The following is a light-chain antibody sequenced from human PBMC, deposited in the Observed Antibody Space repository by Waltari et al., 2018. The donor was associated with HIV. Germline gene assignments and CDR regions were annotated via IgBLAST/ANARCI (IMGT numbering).Light chain of an antibody. CDR2: EDT. Sequence: NFMLTQPHSVSESPGKTVNISCARSSGNMASKHVPWSQQRPGSAPTPVIYEDTQRPSGVPDRFSGSIDSSSNSASLTIYELKTEDEADYYCQSYDSTNPCIFGTGTRVTVL. V-gene: IGLV6-57*03. CDR1: SGNMASKH. J-gene: IGLJ1*01. CDR3: QSYDSTNPCI.